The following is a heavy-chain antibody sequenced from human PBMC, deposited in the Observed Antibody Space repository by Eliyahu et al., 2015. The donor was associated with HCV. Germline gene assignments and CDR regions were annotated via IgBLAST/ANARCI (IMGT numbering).Heavy chain of an antibody. CDR1: GXTFXSYA. D-gene: IGHD1-1*01. CDR2: IIPIFGTA. V-gene: IGHV1-69*01. CDR3: ARANWNDMTYYYYGMDV. Sequence: QVQLVQSGAEVKKPGSXVKVXCXASGXTFXSYAIRXVRQAPGQGLEWMGGIIPIFGTANYAQKFQGRVTITADESTSTAYMELSSLRSEDTAVYYCARANWNDMTYYYYGMDVWGQGTTVTVSS. J-gene: IGHJ6*02.